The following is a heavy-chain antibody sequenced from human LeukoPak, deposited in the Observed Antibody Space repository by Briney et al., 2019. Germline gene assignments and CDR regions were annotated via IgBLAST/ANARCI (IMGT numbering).Heavy chain of an antibody. CDR3: VRESDSGKSYFNWFDS. CDR2: TYYRSKWYS. Sequence: SQTLSLTCAISGDSVSSNSATWSWIRQSPSRGLEWLGRTYYRSKWYSDYALSVKSRVTINADTSKNQFSLQLNSVTPEDTAVYYCVRESDSGKSYFNWFDSWGQGTLVTVSS. D-gene: IGHD1-26*01. J-gene: IGHJ5*01. V-gene: IGHV6-1*01. CDR1: GDSVSSNSAT.